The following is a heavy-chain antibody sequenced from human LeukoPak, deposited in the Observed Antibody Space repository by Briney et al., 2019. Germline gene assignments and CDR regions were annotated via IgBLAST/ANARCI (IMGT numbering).Heavy chain of an antibody. Sequence: VASVKVSCKASGYTFTSYGISWVRQAPGQGLEWMGRINPNSGGTNYAQKFQGRVTMTRDTSISTAYMELSRLRSDDTAVYYCARVKRSGSPSLDAFDIWGQGTMVTVSS. V-gene: IGHV1-2*06. CDR3: ARVKRSGSPSLDAFDI. CDR1: GYTFTSYG. J-gene: IGHJ3*02. D-gene: IGHD3-22*01. CDR2: INPNSGGT.